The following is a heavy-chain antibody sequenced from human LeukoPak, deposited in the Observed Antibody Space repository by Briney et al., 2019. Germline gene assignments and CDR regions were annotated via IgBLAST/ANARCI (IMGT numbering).Heavy chain of an antibody. CDR3: AKETTYYDILTGYYSAGWFDP. CDR2: ISSTGTTI. CDR1: GFTFSSYE. V-gene: IGHV3-48*03. J-gene: IGHJ5*02. Sequence: GGSLRLSCAASGFTFSSYEMNWVRQAPGKGLEWVSYISSTGTTIYYADSVKGRFTISRDNAKNSLYLQMNSLRPEDTAVYYCAKETTYYDILTGYYSAGWFDPWGQGTLVTVSS. D-gene: IGHD3-9*01.